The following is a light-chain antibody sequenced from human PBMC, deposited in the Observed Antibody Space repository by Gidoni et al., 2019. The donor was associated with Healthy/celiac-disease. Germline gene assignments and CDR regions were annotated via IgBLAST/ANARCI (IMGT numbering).Light chain of an antibody. CDR2: ASS. J-gene: IGKJ1*01. CDR1: QSISSQ. CDR3: QQSYSTPLT. Sequence: DIHVTQSPTSLSASVGDRVTITCRASQSISSQLNWYQQKPGKAPKLLIYASSSLHSGVPSRFSGSGSGTDFTLPICGLQRKDYAIYYCQQSYSTPLTFGQGTKVEIK. V-gene: IGKV1-39*01.